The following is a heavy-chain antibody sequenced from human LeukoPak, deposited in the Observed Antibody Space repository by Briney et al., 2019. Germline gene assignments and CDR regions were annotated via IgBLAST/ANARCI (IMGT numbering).Heavy chain of an antibody. J-gene: IGHJ5*02. CDR3: ARDQMGYILS. D-gene: IGHD1-1*01. CDR2: IYYSGST. CDR1: GGSISSGSYY. Sequence: PSQTLSLTCTVSGGSISSGSYYWGWIRQPPGKGLERIGSIYYSGSTYYNPSLKSRVTISVDTSKNQFSLKLSSVTAADTAVYYCARDQMGYILSWGQGTLVTVSS. V-gene: IGHV4-39*07.